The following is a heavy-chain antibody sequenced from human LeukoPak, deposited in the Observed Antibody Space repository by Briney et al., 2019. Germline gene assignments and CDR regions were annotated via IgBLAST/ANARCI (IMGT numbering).Heavy chain of an antibody. V-gene: IGHV5-51*01. Sequence: GESLQISCQGSGYRFTSYWIGWVRPLPGKGLEWMGIIYPGDSDTRYSPSFQGQVTISADKSISTAYLQWSSLKASDTAMYYCARVRDGYNYDYWGQGTLVTVSS. CDR2: IYPGDSDT. CDR3: ARVRDGYNYDY. J-gene: IGHJ4*02. CDR1: GYRFTSYW. D-gene: IGHD5-24*01.